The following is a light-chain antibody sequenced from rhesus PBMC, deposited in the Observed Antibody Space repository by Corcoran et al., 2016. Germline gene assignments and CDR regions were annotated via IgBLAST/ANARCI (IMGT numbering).Light chain of an antibody. V-gene: IGKV3-17*02. CDR2: DAS. CDR3: QQESNWSLT. CDR1: QVVSSR. Sequence: ELVMTQSPATLSLPPGERATLSCRASQVVSSRLAWYQQKPGKAPRLISYDASSRVTIIPARFSGSGSGTDFTLTISSLEPEDVAVYFCQQESNWSLTFGGGTKVELK. J-gene: IGKJ4*01.